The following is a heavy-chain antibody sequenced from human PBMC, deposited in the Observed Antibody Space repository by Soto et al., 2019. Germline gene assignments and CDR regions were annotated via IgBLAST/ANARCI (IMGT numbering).Heavy chain of an antibody. J-gene: IGHJ4*02. D-gene: IGHD6-13*01. V-gene: IGHV3-21*01. CDR3: ARVSIAAAGTNGY. CDR1: GFTFSSYS. CDR2: ISSSSSYI. Sequence: GGSLRLSCAASGFTFSSYSMNWVRQAPGKGLEWVSSISSSSSYIYYADSVKGRFTISRDNAKNSLYLQMNSLRAEDTAVYYCARVSIAAAGTNGYWGQGTLVTVSS.